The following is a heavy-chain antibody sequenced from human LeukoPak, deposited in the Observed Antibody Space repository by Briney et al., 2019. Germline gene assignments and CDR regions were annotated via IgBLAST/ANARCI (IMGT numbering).Heavy chain of an antibody. CDR3: ARDQGYSYGPSWFDP. D-gene: IGHD5-18*01. V-gene: IGHV4-59*01. Sequence: SETLSLTCSVSGGSIGKYHWTWIRQPPGKGLEWIGYIYYSGSTNYNPSLKSRVTISVDTSKNQFSLKLSSVTAADTAVYYCARDQGYSYGPSWFDPWGQGTLVTVSS. J-gene: IGHJ5*02. CDR2: IYYSGST. CDR1: GGSIGKYH.